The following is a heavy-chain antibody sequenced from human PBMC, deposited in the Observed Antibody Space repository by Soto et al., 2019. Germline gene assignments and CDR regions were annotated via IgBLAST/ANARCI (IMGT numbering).Heavy chain of an antibody. CDR3: LKARRNQYGMDV. CDR2: IKSRADGGTT. V-gene: IGHV3-15*01. Sequence: GGSLRLSCAASGLSLSTAWMSWVRQPPGKGLEWVARIKSRADGGTTDYAAAVKGRFTISRDDSKNTLYLQMNSLKTEDTGVYHCLKARRNQYGMDVWGQGTTVTVSS. J-gene: IGHJ6*02. CDR1: GLSLSTAW. D-gene: IGHD1-1*01.